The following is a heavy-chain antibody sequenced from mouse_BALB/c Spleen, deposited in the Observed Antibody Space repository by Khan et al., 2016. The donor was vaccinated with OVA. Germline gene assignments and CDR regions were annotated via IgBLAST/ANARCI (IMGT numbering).Heavy chain of an antibody. Sequence: QVQLKESGPGLVAPSQSLSITCTVSGFSLTDYGVNWVRQPPGKGLEWLGMIWGDGSTDCNSALKSRLSISKDNSKSQVFLKMNSLQTDDTARYYCARELRLGGFAYWGQGTLVTVSA. CDR3: ARELRLGGFAY. V-gene: IGHV2-6-7*01. D-gene: IGHD1-2*01. CDR1: GFSLTDYG. J-gene: IGHJ3*01. CDR2: IWGDGST.